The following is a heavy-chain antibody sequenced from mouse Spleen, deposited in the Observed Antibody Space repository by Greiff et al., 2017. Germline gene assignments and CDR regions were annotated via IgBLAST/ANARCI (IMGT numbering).Heavy chain of an antibody. J-gene: IGHJ4*01. CDR3: ARDRMDY. V-gene: IGHV7-3*02. CDR1: GFTFTDYY. Sequence: EVKLMESGGGLVQPGGSLRLSCATSGFTFTDYYMSWVRQPPGKALEWLGFIRNKANGYTTEYSASVKGRFTISRDNSQSILYLQMNTLRAEDSATYYCARDRMDYWGQGTSVTVSS. CDR2: IRNKANGYTT.